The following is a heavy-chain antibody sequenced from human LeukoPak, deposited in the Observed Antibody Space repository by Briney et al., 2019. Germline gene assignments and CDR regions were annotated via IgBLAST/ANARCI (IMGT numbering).Heavy chain of an antibody. CDR2: ISGSGGST. CDR3: AKDRVGAILYFDS. Sequence: PGGSLRLSCAASGFTFSSYGMSWVRQAPGKGLEWVSAISGSGGSTYYADSVKGRFTISRDNSKNTLYLQMNSLRAEDTAVYYCAKDRVGAILYFDSWGQGTLVTVSS. V-gene: IGHV3-23*01. D-gene: IGHD1-26*01. J-gene: IGHJ4*02. CDR1: GFTFSSYG.